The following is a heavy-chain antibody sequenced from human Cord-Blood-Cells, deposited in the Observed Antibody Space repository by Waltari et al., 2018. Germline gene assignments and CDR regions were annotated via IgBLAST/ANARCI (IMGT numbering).Heavy chain of an antibody. CDR2: IYSGGST. Sequence: EVQLVESGGGLIQPGGSLRLSCAASGFTVSSNYMSWVRQAPGKGLEGVSVIYSGGSTYYADSGKGRFTISRDNSKNTLYLQMNSLRAEDTAVYYCARAIAAAGDAFDIWGQGTMVTVSS. CDR3: ARAIAAAGDAFDI. J-gene: IGHJ3*02. CDR1: GFTVSSNY. V-gene: IGHV3-53*01. D-gene: IGHD6-13*01.